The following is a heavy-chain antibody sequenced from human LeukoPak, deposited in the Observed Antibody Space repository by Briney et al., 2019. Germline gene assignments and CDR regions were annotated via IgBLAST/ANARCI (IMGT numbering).Heavy chain of an antibody. CDR3: ARVGTQHPVLPVY. CDR2: IFDSGST. V-gene: IGHV4-4*09. D-gene: IGHD6-13*01. CDR1: GGSIRSYY. J-gene: IGHJ4*02. Sequence: SETLSLTCTVSGGSIRSYYWSWIRQPPRKGLEWIGDIFDSGSTNYNPSLKSRVTISVDTSKNQFSLKLSSVTAADTAVYYCARVGTQHPVLPVYWGQGTLVTVSS.